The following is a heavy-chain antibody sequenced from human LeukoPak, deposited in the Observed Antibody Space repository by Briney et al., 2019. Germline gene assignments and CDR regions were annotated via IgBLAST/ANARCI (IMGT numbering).Heavy chain of an antibody. CDR3: ARSYGIAVAAYDY. D-gene: IGHD6-19*01. V-gene: IGHV3-74*01. Sequence: PGGSLRLSCAASGFTFSSYWMHWVRQAPGKGLVWVSRINSDGSSTSYADSVKGRFTISRDNAKNTLYLQMNSLRAEDTAVYYCARSYGIAVAAYDYWGQGTLVTVSS. J-gene: IGHJ4*02. CDR2: INSDGSST. CDR1: GFTFSSYW.